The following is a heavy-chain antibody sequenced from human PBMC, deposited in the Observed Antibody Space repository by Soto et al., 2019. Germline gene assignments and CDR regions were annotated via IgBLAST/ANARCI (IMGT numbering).Heavy chain of an antibody. V-gene: IGHV3-23*01. Sequence: EVELLESGGGLVHPGGSLRLSWVASRFTFTSYAMGWVRQAPGKGLGWVAAIGASGGATIHADSVKGRLTISRDNSKNTLYLQMNSLRAEDTAVYYCAKDVEGGSLFRGAFDYWGQGTQVTVSS. D-gene: IGHD1-26*01. CDR1: RFTFTSYA. CDR3: AKDVEGGSLFRGAFDY. J-gene: IGHJ4*02. CDR2: IGASGGAT.